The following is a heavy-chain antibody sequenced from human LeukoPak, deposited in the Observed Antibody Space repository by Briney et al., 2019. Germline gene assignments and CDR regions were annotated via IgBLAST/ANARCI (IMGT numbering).Heavy chain of an antibody. CDR1: GYTFSSYD. Sequence: GASVKLSCKASGYTFSSYDSSCWRHAPAQGRVGRVWISYYNGNTNYTQKLQGRVTMTADTSTSTAYMELRTLRSDDTAVYYCARVSGRGTMIVEGGDDYFDYWGQGTLVTVSS. CDR3: ARVSGRGTMIVEGGDDYFDY. CDR2: ISYYNGNT. V-gene: IGHV1-18*01. J-gene: IGHJ4*02. D-gene: IGHD3-22*01.